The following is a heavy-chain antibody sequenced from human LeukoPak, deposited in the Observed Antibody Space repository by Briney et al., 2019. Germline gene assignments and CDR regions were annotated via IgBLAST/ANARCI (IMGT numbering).Heavy chain of an antibody. CDR2: IYYSGST. CDR3: ARRPMADAFDI. J-gene: IGHJ3*02. CDR1: GGSISSYY. V-gene: IGHV4-59*08. Sequence: SETLSLTCTVSGGSISSYYWSWIRQPPGKGLEWIGYIYYSGSTNYNPSLKSRVTISVDTSKNQFSLKLSSVTAADTAVYYCARRPMADAFDIWGQGTVVTVSS. D-gene: IGHD5-24*01.